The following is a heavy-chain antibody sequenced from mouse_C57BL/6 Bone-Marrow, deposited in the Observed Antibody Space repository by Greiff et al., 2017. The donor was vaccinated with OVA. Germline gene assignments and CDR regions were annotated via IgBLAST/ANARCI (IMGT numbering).Heavy chain of an antibody. J-gene: IGHJ4*01. Sequence: VKLQESGAELARPGASVKLSCKASGYTFTSYGISWVKQRTGQGLEWIGEIYPRSGNTYYNEKFKGKATLTADKSSSTAYMELRSLTSEDSAVYFCARGGEGYYYAMDYWGQGTSVTVSS. CDR1: GYTFTSYG. V-gene: IGHV1-81*01. CDR2: IYPRSGNT. CDR3: ARGGEGYYYAMDY.